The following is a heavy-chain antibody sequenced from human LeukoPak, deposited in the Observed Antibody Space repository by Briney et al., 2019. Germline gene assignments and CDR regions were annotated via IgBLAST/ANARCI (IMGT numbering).Heavy chain of an antibody. D-gene: IGHD6-13*01. CDR3: ARHPYSSSPVDY. CDR1: GGSISSSGYY. J-gene: IGHJ4*02. CDR2: IFYSGST. Sequence: SETLSLTCTVSGGSISSSGYYWGWIRQPPGKGLEWIGSIFYSGSTYYNPSLKSRITISVDTSKNQFSLKLRSVTAADTAVYYCARHPYSSSPVDYWGQGTLVTVSS. V-gene: IGHV4-39*01.